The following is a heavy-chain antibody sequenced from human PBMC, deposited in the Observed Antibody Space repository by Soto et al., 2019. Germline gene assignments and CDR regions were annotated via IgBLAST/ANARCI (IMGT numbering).Heavy chain of an antibody. CDR3: ARERYYDSSGYYEGAFDY. CDR2: IIPIFGTA. Sequence: SVKVSCEASGGTFSSYAISWVRQAPGQGLEWMGGIIPIFGTANYAQKFQGRVTITADESTSTAYMELSSLRSEDTAVYYCARERYYDSSGYYEGAFDYWGQGTLVTVSS. D-gene: IGHD3-22*01. J-gene: IGHJ4*02. CDR1: GGTFSSYA. V-gene: IGHV1-69*13.